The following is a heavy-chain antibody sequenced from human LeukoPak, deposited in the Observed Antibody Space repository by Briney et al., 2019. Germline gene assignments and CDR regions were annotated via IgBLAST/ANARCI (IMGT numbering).Heavy chain of an antibody. CDR1: GFTFSTHG. Sequence: GGSLRLSCAASGFTFSTHGMTWVRQAPGKGLEWVSIISDNGDYRYYTDSVKGRFTISRDNSKNTVYMQMDSLRTDDTAIYYCAKDRGYHDKTGYRTFDYWGRGTLVTVSS. V-gene: IGHV3-23*01. CDR2: ISDNGDYR. D-gene: IGHD3-9*01. CDR3: AKDRGYHDKTGYRTFDY. J-gene: IGHJ4*02.